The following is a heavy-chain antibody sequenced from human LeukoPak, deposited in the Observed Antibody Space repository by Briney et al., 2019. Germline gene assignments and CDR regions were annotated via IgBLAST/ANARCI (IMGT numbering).Heavy chain of an antibody. CDR2: ISGSGGST. V-gene: IGHV3-23*01. J-gene: IGHJ6*03. Sequence: GGSLRLSCAASGFTLSSYAMSWVRQAPGKGLEWVSAISGSGGSTYYADSVKGRFTISRDNSKNTLYLQMNSLRAEDTAVYYCARDSWYWDYYYYYMDVWGKGTTVTVSS. CDR3: ARDSWYWDYYYYYMDV. CDR1: GFTLSSYA. D-gene: IGHD6-13*01.